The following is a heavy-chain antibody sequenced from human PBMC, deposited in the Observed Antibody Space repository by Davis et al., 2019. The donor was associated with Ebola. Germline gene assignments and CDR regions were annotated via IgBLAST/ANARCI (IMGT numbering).Heavy chain of an antibody. J-gene: IGHJ6*03. CDR1: VYTFTGYY. Sequence: ASVKVSCKASVYTFTGYYMHWVRQAPGQGLEWMGWINPNSGGTNYAQKFQGRVTMTRDTSISTAYMELSRLRSDDTAVYYCARRKGTSGYMDVWGKGTTVTVSS. V-gene: IGHV1-2*02. CDR2: INPNSGGT. D-gene: IGHD3-3*01. CDR3: ARRKGTSGYMDV.